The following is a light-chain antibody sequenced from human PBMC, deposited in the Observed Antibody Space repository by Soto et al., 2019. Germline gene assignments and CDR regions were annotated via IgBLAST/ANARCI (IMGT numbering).Light chain of an antibody. V-gene: IGKV3-15*01. J-gene: IGKJ5*01. CDR1: ESIRSS. Sequence: EIVMTQSPATLSVSPGEGATLSCRAGESIRSSLAWYQQKPGQAPRLLIYGASTRATGIPGRFSGSGSGTEFTLTISSLQSEDFAVSYCQQYKSWTSITFGQGTRLEIK. CDR2: GAS. CDR3: QQYKSWTSIT.